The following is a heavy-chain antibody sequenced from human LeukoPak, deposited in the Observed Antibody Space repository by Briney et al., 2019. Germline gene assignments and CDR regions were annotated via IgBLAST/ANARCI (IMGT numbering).Heavy chain of an antibody. CDR3: ARENILGATPWSFDY. Sequence: GGSLRLSCAASGFTVSSNYMSWVRQAPGKGLEWVAVIYSGDSTYYADSVKRRFTISRDNSKNTLYLQMNSLRAEDMAVYYCARENILGATPWSFDYWGQGTLVTVSS. V-gene: IGHV3-53*01. CDR1: GFTVSSNY. D-gene: IGHD1-26*01. J-gene: IGHJ4*02. CDR2: IYSGDST.